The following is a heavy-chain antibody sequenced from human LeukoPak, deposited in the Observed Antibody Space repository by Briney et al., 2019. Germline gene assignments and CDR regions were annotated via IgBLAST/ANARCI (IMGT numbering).Heavy chain of an antibody. CDR1: GYTFTNYY. Sequence: ASVKVSCKASGYTFTNYYMHWVRQAPGQGLEWMGIINPSGGSTIYAQKFQGRITMTRDTSTSTVYMELSSLRSEDTAVYYCARARLVNWFDPWGQGTLVTVSS. CDR2: INPSGGST. V-gene: IGHV1-46*01. D-gene: IGHD3-9*01. CDR3: ARARLVNWFDP. J-gene: IGHJ5*02.